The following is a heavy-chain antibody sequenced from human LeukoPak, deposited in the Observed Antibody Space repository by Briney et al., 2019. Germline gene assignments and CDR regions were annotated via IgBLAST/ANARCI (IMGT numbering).Heavy chain of an antibody. CDR2: INPTGTGT. CDR3: ARGVGYYGSGSYPNWFDP. CDR1: GYTFINNW. D-gene: IGHD3-10*01. Sequence: GASVKVSCKASGYTFINNWMHWVRQAPGQGLEWIGLINPTGTGTLYAQKFQGRVTITADESTSTAYMELSSLRSEDTAVYYCARGVGYYGSGSYPNWFDPWGQGTLVTVSS. V-gene: IGHV1-46*01. J-gene: IGHJ5*02.